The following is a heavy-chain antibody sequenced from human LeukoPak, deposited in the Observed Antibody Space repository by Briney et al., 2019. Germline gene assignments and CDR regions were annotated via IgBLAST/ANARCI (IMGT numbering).Heavy chain of an antibody. Sequence: ASVKVSCKASGYTXTAYYILGVRQAPGQGLEWMGWINPNTGGTNYAQKFQGRVTMTRDTSISTAYMELSRLRSDDTAVYYCARENYQYSMDVWGQGTTVTVSS. V-gene: IGHV1-2*02. CDR2: INPNTGGT. J-gene: IGHJ6*02. CDR1: GYTXTAYY. CDR3: ARENYQYSMDV.